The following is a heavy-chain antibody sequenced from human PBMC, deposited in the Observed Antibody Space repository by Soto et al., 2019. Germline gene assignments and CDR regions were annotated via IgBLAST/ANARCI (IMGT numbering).Heavy chain of an antibody. CDR1: GGSISNYY. CDR2: IYYRGSA. D-gene: IGHD4-17*01. J-gene: IGHJ6*02. V-gene: IGHV4-59*01. CDR3: ARDRPDYADHYYGMDI. Sequence: NPSETLSLTCTVSGGSISNYYWSWIRQPPGKGLEWIGYIYYRGSANYNPSLKSRVTISVDTSKNQFSLRLSSVTAADTAVYYCARDRPDYADHYYGMDIWGQGTTVTVSS.